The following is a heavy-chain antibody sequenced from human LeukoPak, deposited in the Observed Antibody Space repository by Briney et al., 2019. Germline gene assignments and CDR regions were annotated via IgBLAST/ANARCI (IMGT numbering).Heavy chain of an antibody. Sequence: PGGSLRLSCAASGFTFSSHWMHWVRQVPGRGLVWVSRINSDGSSATYTDYVKGRFTISRDNARNTLYLQMNGLRAEDTAVYYCARDRIVGATSVDGFDIWGQGTMVTVSS. CDR3: ARDRIVGATSVDGFDI. D-gene: IGHD1-26*01. V-gene: IGHV3-74*01. CDR1: GFTFSSHW. CDR2: INSDGSSA. J-gene: IGHJ3*02.